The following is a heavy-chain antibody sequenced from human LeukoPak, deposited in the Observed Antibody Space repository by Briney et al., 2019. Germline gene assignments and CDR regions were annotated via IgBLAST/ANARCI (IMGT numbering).Heavy chain of an antibody. CDR3: ARDSSGWHNWFDP. D-gene: IGHD6-19*01. Sequence: GASVKVSCKASGYTFTGYYMHWVRQAPGQGLEWMGWINPNSGGTNYAQKFQGRVTMTRDTSISTAHMELSRLRSDDTAVYYCARDSSGWHNWFDPWGQGTLVTVSS. CDR2: INPNSGGT. CDR1: GYTFTGYY. V-gene: IGHV1-2*02. J-gene: IGHJ5*02.